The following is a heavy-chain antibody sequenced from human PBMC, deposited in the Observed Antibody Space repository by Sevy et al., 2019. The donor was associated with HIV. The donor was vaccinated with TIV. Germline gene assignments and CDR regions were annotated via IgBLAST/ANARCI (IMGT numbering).Heavy chain of an antibody. D-gene: IGHD3-16*01. CDR2: IKSKKDGGAT. V-gene: IGHV3-15*01. Sequence: GGSLSLSCSASGFPFNKEWMSWVRQAPGKGLEWVGRIKSKKDGGATDYAAPANGRFTISRDDSKNTLYLQMNSLKIEDTGFYYCSSQGERYWGLGTLVTVSS. J-gene: IGHJ4*02. CDR3: SSQGERY. CDR1: GFPFNKEW.